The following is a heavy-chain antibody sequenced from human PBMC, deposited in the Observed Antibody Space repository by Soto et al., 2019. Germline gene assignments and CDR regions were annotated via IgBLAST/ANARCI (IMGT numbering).Heavy chain of an antibody. CDR3: ARDWFPRFDP. J-gene: IGHJ5*02. CDR1: GYSFSSYG. CDR2: INPSTNET. Sequence: QVHLVQSGPEVNKPGASMKVSCKASGYSFSSYGITWVRQAPGQGLEWMGWINPSTNETNYAQRFQGRVTVTTDTSTTTAYIDLRNLKYDDTAVYYCARDWFPRFDPWGPGTLVTVSS. V-gene: IGHV1-18*01. D-gene: IGHD3-10*01.